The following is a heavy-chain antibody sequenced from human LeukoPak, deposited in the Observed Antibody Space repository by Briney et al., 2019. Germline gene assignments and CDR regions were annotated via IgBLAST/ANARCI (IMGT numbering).Heavy chain of an antibody. CDR3: ARDQEGFDY. V-gene: IGHV1-46*01. J-gene: IGHJ4*02. CDR1: GYTLTELS. CDR2: IYPRDGST. Sequence: ASVKVSCKVSGYTLTELSTHWVRQAPGQGLEWMGMIYPRDGSTSYAQKFQGRVTVTRDTSTSTVHMELSGLRSEDTAVYYCARDQEGFDYWGQGTLVTVSS.